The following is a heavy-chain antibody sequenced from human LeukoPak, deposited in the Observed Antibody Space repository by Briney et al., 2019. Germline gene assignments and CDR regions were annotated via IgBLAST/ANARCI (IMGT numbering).Heavy chain of an antibody. D-gene: IGHD3-22*01. V-gene: IGHV1-18*01. CDR1: GYTFTSYG. CDR3: ARDSRYYYDSSGYYDPDFDY. Sequence: ASVKVSCKASGYTFTSYGISWVRQAPGQGLEWMGWISAYNGNTNYAQKLQGRVTMTTDTSTSTAYMELRSLRSDDTAVYYCARDSRYYYDSSGYYDPDFDYWGQEPWSPSPQ. J-gene: IGHJ4*01. CDR2: ISAYNGNT.